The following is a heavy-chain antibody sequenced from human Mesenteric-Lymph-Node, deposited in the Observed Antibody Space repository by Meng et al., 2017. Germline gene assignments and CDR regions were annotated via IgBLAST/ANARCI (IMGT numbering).Heavy chain of an antibody. D-gene: IGHD6-13*01. V-gene: IGHV3-20*04. CDR2: INWNGGST. CDR1: GFTFDDYG. CDR3: ARVQADYSSSWSPWFAYYYYGMDV. J-gene: IGHJ6*02. Sequence: GESLKISCAASGFTFDDYGMSWVRQAPGKGLEWVSGINWNGGSTGYADSVKGRFTISRDNAKNSLYLQMNSLRAEDTALYYCARVQADYSSSWSPWFAYYYYGMDVWGQGTMVTVSS.